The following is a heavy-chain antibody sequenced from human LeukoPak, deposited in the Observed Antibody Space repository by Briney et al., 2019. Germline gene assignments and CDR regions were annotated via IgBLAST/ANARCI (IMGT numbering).Heavy chain of an antibody. CDR2: IYYSGST. V-gene: IGHV4-59*08. CDR1: GGSISSYY. CDR3: ARAYYDSSGYYLPYYFDY. D-gene: IGHD3-22*01. J-gene: IGHJ4*02. Sequence: SETLSLTCTVSGGSISSYYWSWIRQPPGKGLEWIGYIYYSGSTNYNPSLKSRVTISVDTSKNQFSLKLGSVTAADTAVYYCARAYYDSSGYYLPYYFDYWGQGTLVTVSS.